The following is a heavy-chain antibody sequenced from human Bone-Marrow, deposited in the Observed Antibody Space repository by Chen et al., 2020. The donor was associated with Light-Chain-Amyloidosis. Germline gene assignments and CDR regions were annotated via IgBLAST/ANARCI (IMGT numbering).Heavy chain of an antibody. CDR3: AREFYCNSPSGWKRRNWFDP. V-gene: IGHV4-34*01. Sequence: QVQLQQWGAGLLKPSETLSLTCAAYGGSFSDYYWSWIRQPPGKGLEWIGEINHSGVTKYNPSLKSRVTRSVDTSRNQFSLKVNSVTAADTAVYFCAREFYCNSPSGWKRRNWFDPWGQGTRVTVSS. CDR2: INHSGVT. J-gene: IGHJ5*02. D-gene: IGHD2-2*01. CDR1: GGSFSDYY.